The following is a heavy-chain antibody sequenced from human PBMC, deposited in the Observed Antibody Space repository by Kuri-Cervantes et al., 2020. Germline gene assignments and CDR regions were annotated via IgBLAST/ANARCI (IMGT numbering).Heavy chain of an antibody. D-gene: IGHD2-8*01. Sequence: GGSLRLSCAVSDFTFSNFWMNWLRQAPGKGLEWVASINQVGSEKYYVDSVKGRFTISRDNAKNSLFLQMNSLGAEDTAVYYCARDHPEASLIFDYRGQGALVTV. CDR2: INQVGSEK. CDR3: ARDHPEASLIFDY. CDR1: DFTFSNFW. V-gene: IGHV3-7*01. J-gene: IGHJ4*02.